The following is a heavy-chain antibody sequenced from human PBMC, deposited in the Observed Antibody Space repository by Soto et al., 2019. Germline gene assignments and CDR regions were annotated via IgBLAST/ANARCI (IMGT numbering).Heavy chain of an antibody. CDR1: GGSIISYY. D-gene: IGHD2-8*02. Sequence: SVTLSVTCTVSGGSIISYYWGWIRQPPGKGLEWIGSIYYSGSTNYNPSLKSRVTISVDTSKNQFSLKLTSVTAADTAVYYCARDKITGLFDYWGQGTLVTVSS. V-gene: IGHV4-39*07. J-gene: IGHJ4*02. CDR2: IYYSGST. CDR3: ARDKITGLFDY.